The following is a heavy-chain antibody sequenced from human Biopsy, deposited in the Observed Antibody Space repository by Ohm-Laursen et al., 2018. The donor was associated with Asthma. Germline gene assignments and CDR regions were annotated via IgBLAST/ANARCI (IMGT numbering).Heavy chain of an antibody. CDR3: ARKAGSCISRTCYSLDF. D-gene: IGHD2-2*01. J-gene: IGHJ4*02. V-gene: IGHV1-69*13. Sequence: SVKVSCKSLGGTFNTYVIGWVRQAPGQGLVWMGGINSVFGTTTYPQKFQDRVTITADDSTSTVYMELSSLRSEATAVYYCARKAGSCISRTCYSLDFWGQGTLVTVSS. CDR2: INSVFGTT. CDR1: GGTFNTYV.